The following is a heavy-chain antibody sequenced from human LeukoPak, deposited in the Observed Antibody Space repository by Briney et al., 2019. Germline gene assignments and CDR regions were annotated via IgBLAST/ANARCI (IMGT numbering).Heavy chain of an antibody. Sequence: ASVKVSCKASGYTFTSYDINWVRQATGQGLEWMGWMNPNSGNTGYAQKFQGRVTMTRNTSISTAYMELSSLRSEDTAVYYCARQGIAAAGDAFDIWGQGTMVTVSS. D-gene: IGHD6-13*01. CDR3: ARQGIAAAGDAFDI. J-gene: IGHJ3*02. CDR1: GYTFTSYD. V-gene: IGHV1-8*01. CDR2: MNPNSGNT.